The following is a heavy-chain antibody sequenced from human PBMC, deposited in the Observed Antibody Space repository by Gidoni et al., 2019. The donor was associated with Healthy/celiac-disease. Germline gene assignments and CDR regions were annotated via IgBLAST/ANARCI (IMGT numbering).Heavy chain of an antibody. V-gene: IGHV4-34*01. J-gene: IGHJ4*02. CDR2: INHSGST. Sequence: QVQLQQWGAGLLKPSETLSLTCAVYGGSFSGYYWSWIRQPPGKGLAWIGEINHSGSTNYNPSLKSRVTISVDTSKNQFSLKLSSVTAADTAVYYCARKTLGLGRLGLDYWGQGTLVTVSS. D-gene: IGHD7-27*01. CDR1: GGSFSGYY. CDR3: ARKTLGLGRLGLDY.